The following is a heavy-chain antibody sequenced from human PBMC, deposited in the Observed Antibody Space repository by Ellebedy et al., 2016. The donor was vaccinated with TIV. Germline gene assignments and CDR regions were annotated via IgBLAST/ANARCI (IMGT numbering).Heavy chain of an antibody. V-gene: IGHV3-72*01. CDR1: GFTFSSYW. D-gene: IGHD5-12*01. Sequence: GGSLRLSCAASGFTFSSYWMSWVRQAPGKGLEWVGRTRNKANSYTTEYAASVKGRFTISRDDSKNSLYLQMNSLKTEDTAVYYCARVRGGYDLWGMDVWGQGTTVTVSS. CDR2: TRNKANSYTT. CDR3: ARVRGGYDLWGMDV. J-gene: IGHJ6*02.